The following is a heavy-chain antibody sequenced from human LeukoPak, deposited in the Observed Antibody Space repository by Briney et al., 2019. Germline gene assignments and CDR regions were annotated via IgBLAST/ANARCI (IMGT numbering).Heavy chain of an antibody. D-gene: IGHD3-9*01. CDR3: ARDQAFDWFYYYYGMDV. CDR1: GFTFNNYA. J-gene: IGHJ6*02. V-gene: IGHV3-23*01. Sequence: GGSLRLSCAASGFTFNNYALSWVRQAPGKGLEWVSTIGTSINNTYYADSVKGRFTISRDNSTHTLSLQMSSLSAEDTAIYYCARDQAFDWFYYYYGMDVWGLGTTVIVSS. CDR2: IGTSINNT.